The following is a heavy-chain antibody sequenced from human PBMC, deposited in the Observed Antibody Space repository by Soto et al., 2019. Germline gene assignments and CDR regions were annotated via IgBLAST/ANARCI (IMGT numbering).Heavy chain of an antibody. J-gene: IGHJ4*02. Sequence: QVHLVQSGGEVKKPGTSVKVSCKASGYTLKNYGIGWVRQAPGLGPEWVGWIKVDNGDTKYAEKLQGRVTLTTDTSTSTAYMELRNLRSDDTAFYYCAWSRYYFDYWGQGTLVTVSS. CDR3: AWSRYYFDY. CDR1: GYTLKNYG. V-gene: IGHV1-18*01. CDR2: IKVDNGDT.